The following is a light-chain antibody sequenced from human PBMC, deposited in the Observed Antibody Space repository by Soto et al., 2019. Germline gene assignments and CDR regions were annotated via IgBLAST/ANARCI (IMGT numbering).Light chain of an antibody. CDR1: QSISTY. Sequence: DIRMTQSPSSLSASVGDRVTISCRASQSISTYLNWYRQKPGKAPELLIYAASSLQSGVPSRFSGSGSGTDFTLTISNLQPEDFSIYYCQQSYSSPNTFGQGTKLEI. CDR3: QQSYSSPNT. V-gene: IGKV1-39*01. J-gene: IGKJ2*01. CDR2: AAS.